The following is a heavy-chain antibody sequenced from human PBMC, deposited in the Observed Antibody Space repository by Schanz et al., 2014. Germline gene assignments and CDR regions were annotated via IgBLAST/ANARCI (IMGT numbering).Heavy chain of an antibody. CDR2: FYSSGST. D-gene: IGHD6-6*01. CDR3: ARRGVEYSSSPPWFDP. Sequence: QVQLQESGPGLVKPSETLSLTCSVSGGPISSYYWSWIRQPAGKGLEWIGRFYSSGSTNYNPSLKSRVTISMDTSKNQFSLRLTSVTAADTAVYHCARRGVEYSSSPPWFDPWGQGTLVTVSS. CDR1: GGPISSYY. J-gene: IGHJ5*02. V-gene: IGHV4-4*07.